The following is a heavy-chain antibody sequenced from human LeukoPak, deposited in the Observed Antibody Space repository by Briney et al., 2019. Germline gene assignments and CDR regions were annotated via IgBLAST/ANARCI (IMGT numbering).Heavy chain of an antibody. V-gene: IGHV1-46*01. J-gene: IGHJ4*02. Sequence: ASVKVSCKASGYTFTSYGISWVRQAPGQGLEWMGIINPSGGSTSYAQKFQGRVTMTRDTSTSTVYMELSSLRSEDTAVYYCARDLVPITIFGVAEAAYWGQGTLVTVSS. CDR1: GYTFTSYG. CDR2: INPSGGST. CDR3: ARDLVPITIFGVAEAAY. D-gene: IGHD3-3*01.